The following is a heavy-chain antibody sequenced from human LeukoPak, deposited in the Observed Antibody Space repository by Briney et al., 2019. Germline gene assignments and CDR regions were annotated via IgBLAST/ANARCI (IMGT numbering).Heavy chain of an antibody. CDR1: GVTISSYY. CDR3: ASKGSGSNYYYHYMHV. CDR2: IYTSAST. Sequence: SETLSLTCTVSGVTISSYYWYWIRQSAGKGLEWIGRIYTSASTNYNPSLKSRVTMSVDTSKNQFSLELTSITAADTAMYYCASKGSGSNYYYHYMHVGAKGTTVTVSS. D-gene: IGHD6-19*01. V-gene: IGHV4-4*07. J-gene: IGHJ6*03.